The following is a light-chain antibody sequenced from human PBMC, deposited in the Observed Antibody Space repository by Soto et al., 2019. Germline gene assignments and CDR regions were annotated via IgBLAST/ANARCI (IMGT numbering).Light chain of an antibody. CDR1: QGIGSY. J-gene: IGKJ4*01. V-gene: IGKV1-9*01. CDR3: QQLSLYPLT. Sequence: QLTQSPSSLSASVGDRVTLTCRTSQGIGSYLAWYQQKPGKAPKLLIYVTSTLQTGVPSRFSGSGSGADFTLTISSLQPEDSATYYCQQLSLYPLTCGGGTKVEIK. CDR2: VTS.